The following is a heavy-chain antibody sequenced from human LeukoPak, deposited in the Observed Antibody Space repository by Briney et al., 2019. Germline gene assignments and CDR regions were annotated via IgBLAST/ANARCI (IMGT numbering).Heavy chain of an antibody. Sequence: ASVKVSCKASGYTFTGYYTHWVRQAPGQGLEWMGWINPNSGGTNYVQKFQGRVTMTRDTSISTAYMELSRLRSDDTAVYYCVFSSGWYGSVYWGQGTLVTVSS. CDR3: VFSSGWYGSVY. V-gene: IGHV1-2*02. CDR1: GYTFTGYY. J-gene: IGHJ4*02. CDR2: INPNSGGT. D-gene: IGHD6-19*01.